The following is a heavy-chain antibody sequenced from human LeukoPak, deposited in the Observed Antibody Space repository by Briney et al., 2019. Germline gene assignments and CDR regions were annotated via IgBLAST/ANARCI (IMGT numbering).Heavy chain of an antibody. CDR2: TYYRSKWYN. CDR3: AREDIYYDSSAPLGPAFDI. D-gene: IGHD3-22*01. Sequence: SQTLSLTCAISGDSVSSNSAAWNWIRQSPSRGLEWLGRTYYRSKWYNDYAVSVKSRITINPDTSKNQFSLQLSSVTAADTAVYYCAREDIYYDSSAPLGPAFDIWGQGTMVTVSS. CDR1: GDSVSSNSAA. V-gene: IGHV6-1*01. J-gene: IGHJ3*02.